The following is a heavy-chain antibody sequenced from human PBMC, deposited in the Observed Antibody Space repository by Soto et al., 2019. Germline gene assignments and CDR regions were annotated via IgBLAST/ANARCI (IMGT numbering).Heavy chain of an antibody. J-gene: IGHJ4*02. D-gene: IGHD3-16*02. V-gene: IGHV4-31*03. CDR1: GGSITGGGYF. Sequence: SSETLSLTSTVSGGSITGGGYFWSWIRQHSGKDLEWIGYIYHSGSTFYNPSLQSRVALSVDTSKNQFSLKLNSVTAADTAVYYCARGRLGQLSLTSSFDYWGQGTLVTVSS. CDR3: ARGRLGQLSLTSSFDY. CDR2: IYHSGST.